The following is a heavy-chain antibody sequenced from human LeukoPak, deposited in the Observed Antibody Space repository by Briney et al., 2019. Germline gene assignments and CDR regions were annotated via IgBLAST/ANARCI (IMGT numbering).Heavy chain of an antibody. D-gene: IGHD1-26*01. V-gene: IGHV3-21*01. CDR2: ISSSSSYI. CDR3: ARVLPRGSYFDY. CDR1: GFTFSSYS. J-gene: IGHJ4*02. Sequence: GGSLRLSCAASGFTFSSYSMNWVRQAPGKGLEWVSSISSSSSYIYYADSVKGRFTISRDNAKNSLHLQMNSLRAEDTAVYYCARVLPRGSYFDYWGQGTLVTVSS.